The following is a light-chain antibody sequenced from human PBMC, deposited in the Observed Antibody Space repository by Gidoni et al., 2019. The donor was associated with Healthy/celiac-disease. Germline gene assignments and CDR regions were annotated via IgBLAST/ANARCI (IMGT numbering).Light chain of an antibody. Sequence: DIQMTQSPSSVSASVGDRVTVTCRASQGIGSWLAWYQQKPGKAPKLLFYAASSLQSGVPSRFSGSESGTDFTLTISSLQPEDFATYYCQQANSFPHTFXGXTKVEIK. V-gene: IGKV1-12*01. CDR3: QQANSFPHT. CDR1: QGIGSW. CDR2: AAS. J-gene: IGKJ4*01.